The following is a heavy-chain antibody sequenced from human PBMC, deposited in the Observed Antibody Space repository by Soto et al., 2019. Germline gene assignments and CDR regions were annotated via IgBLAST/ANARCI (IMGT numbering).Heavy chain of an antibody. J-gene: IGHJ4*02. D-gene: IGHD6-25*01. Sequence: QVQLQESGPGLVKPSETLSLTCTVSGGSIDTYYWSWIRQPPGKGLEYIGYISHTGTTDRNPSLKSRVTLSIDTSKNQFSLNLSSVTASDTASYYCARLIRGAAAAFDSWGQGSLVTVSS. CDR2: ISHTGTT. CDR1: GGSIDTYY. V-gene: IGHV4-59*08. CDR3: ARLIRGAAAAFDS.